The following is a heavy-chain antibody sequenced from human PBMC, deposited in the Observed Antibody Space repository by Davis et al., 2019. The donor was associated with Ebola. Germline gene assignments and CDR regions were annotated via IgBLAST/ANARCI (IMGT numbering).Heavy chain of an antibody. V-gene: IGHV3-73*01. CDR2: IRTQPNNYAT. Sequence: GESLKISCAASGFNFSGSAIHWVRQASGKGLEWVGRIRTQPNNYATAFAASVKGRFTISRDDSKNLASLQMNSLKTEDTAVYYCTLRATWGQGILVTVSS. J-gene: IGHJ5*02. CDR3: TLRAT. D-gene: IGHD5-12*01. CDR1: GFNFSGSA.